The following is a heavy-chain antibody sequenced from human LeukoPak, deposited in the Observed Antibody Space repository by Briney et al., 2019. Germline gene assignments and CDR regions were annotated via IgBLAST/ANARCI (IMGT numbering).Heavy chain of an antibody. CDR2: IYTSGST. CDR3: ARTGGGYYYYYTDV. V-gene: IGHV4-61*02. D-gene: IGHD3-16*01. Sequence: PSETLSLTCTVSGGSISSGSYYWSWIRQPAGKGLGWIGRIYTSGSTNYNPSLKSRVTISVDTSKNQFSLKLSSVTAADTAVYYCARTGGGYYYYYTDVWGKGTTVTVSS. CDR1: GGSISSGSYY. J-gene: IGHJ6*03.